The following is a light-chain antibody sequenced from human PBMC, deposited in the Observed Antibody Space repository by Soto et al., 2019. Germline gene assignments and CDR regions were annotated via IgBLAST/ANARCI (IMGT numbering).Light chain of an antibody. V-gene: IGKV1-5*03. CDR1: QSISSW. Sequence: DIQMTQSPSTLSVSVGDRVTITWGASQSISSWLAWYQQKTGKAPKLLIYKASTLKSGVPSRFSGSGYGTKFNLTIASLQPDDFATYYCQQYETFSGTFGPGTKVDIK. CDR3: QQYETFSGT. CDR2: KAS. J-gene: IGKJ1*01.